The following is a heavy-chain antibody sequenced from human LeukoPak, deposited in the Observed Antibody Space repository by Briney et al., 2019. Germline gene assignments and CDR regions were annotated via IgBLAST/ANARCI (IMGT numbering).Heavy chain of an antibody. Sequence: ASVKVSCKASGYTFTDYYMHWVRQAPGQGFEWMGWINPDSGGTNYAQRFQGRVTMTRDTSISTAYMELSRLRSNDTAVYYCARRALFGDSGYDYNWFDPWGQGTLVTVSS. CDR3: ARRALFGDSGYDYNWFDP. V-gene: IGHV1-2*02. D-gene: IGHD5-12*01. CDR2: INPDSGGT. J-gene: IGHJ5*02. CDR1: GYTFTDYY.